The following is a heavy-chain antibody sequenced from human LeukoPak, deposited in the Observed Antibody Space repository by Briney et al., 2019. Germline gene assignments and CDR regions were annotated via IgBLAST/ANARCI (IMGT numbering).Heavy chain of an antibody. CDR3: ARARKYGSGSYYNWFDP. CDR2: MYYSGST. Sequence: PSETLSLTCTVSGGSISSSGYYWGWIRQPPGKGLEWIGSMYYSGSTYYNPSLKSRVTISVDTSKNHFSLKLSSVTAADTAVYYCARARKYGSGSYYNWFDPWGQGTLVTVSS. D-gene: IGHD3-10*01. J-gene: IGHJ5*02. CDR1: GGSISSSGYY. V-gene: IGHV4-39*02.